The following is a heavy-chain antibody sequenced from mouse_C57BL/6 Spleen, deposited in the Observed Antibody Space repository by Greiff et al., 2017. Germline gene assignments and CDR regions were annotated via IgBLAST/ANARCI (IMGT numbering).Heavy chain of an antibody. CDR3: ARWAYDSYAMDY. CDR2: IDPSDSYT. V-gene: IGHV1-50*01. CDR1: GYTFTSYW. Sequence: QVQLQQPGAELVKPGASVKLSCKASGYTFTSYWMQWVKQRPGKGLEWIGEIDPSDSYTNYNQKFKGKATLTVDTSSSTAYMQLSSLTSEDSAVYYCARWAYDSYAMDYWGQGTSVTVSS. D-gene: IGHD2-14*01. J-gene: IGHJ4*01.